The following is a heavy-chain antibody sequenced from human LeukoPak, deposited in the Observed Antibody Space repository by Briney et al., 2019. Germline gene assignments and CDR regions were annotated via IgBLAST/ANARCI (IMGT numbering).Heavy chain of an antibody. CDR3: ARGRCSGGSCYGRGFDY. CDR1: GLTFNNYA. D-gene: IGHD2-15*01. V-gene: IGHV3-23*01. CDR2: ISGSGGST. Sequence: GGSLRLSCAASGLTFNNYAMSWVRQAPGKGLEWVSAISGSGGSTYYADSVKGRFTISRDNSKNTLYLQMNSLRAEDTAVYYCARGRCSGGSCYGRGFDYWGQGTLVTVSS. J-gene: IGHJ4*02.